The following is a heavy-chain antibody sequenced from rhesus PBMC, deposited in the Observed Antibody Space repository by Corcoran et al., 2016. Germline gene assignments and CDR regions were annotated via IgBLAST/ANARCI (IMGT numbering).Heavy chain of an antibody. J-gene: IGHJ4*01. CDR3: VRGSGLFDY. Sequence: EVRLVESGGGLVQPGGSLILSCAASGFTCRDFYMIWVRPAPGKGPAWVGLTRSKANGGTEEYAASVKGRFIISRDDSKNVASLEMNSLQTEDTAVYYCVRGSGLFDYWGQGVLVTVSS. CDR1: GFTCRDFY. CDR2: TRSKANGGTE. D-gene: IGHD6-37*01. V-gene: IGHV3-116*02.